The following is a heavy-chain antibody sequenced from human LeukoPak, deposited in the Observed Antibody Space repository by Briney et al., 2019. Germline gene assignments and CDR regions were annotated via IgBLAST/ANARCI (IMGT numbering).Heavy chain of an antibody. CDR3: AQTDTYSGSYGEAFDI. CDR1: GYPFTTYG. V-gene: IGHV1-18*01. Sequence: ASVRVSCKASGYPFTTYGINWVRQAPGQGLEWMGWINTYNGDTNYAQKFQGRVTMTRDTSISTAYMELSRLRSDDTAVYYCAQTDTYSGSYGEAFDIWGQGTMVTVSS. D-gene: IGHD1-26*01. J-gene: IGHJ3*02. CDR2: INTYNGDT.